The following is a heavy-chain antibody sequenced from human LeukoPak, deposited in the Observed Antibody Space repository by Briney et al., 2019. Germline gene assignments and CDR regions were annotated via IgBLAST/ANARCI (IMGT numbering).Heavy chain of an antibody. CDR1: GFTFSSYG. CDR3: ARAGYCSGGSCYGMDV. D-gene: IGHD2-15*01. CDR2: MWYDGSNT. J-gene: IGHJ6*02. Sequence: GRSLRLSCAASGFTFSSYGMHWVSQAPGKGLEWVALMWYDGSNTYYADSVKGRFTISRDNSKNTLYLQMNSLRAEDTAVYYCARAGYCSGGSCYGMDVWGQGTTVTVSS. V-gene: IGHV3-33*01.